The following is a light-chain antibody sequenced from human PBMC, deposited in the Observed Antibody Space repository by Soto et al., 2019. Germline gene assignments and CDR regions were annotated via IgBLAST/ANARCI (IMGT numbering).Light chain of an antibody. J-gene: IGKJ2*01. V-gene: IGKV1-39*01. Sequence: DIQMTQSPSSLSASVGDRVTITCRASQTISTYLNWYQQEPGKDPKLLIYAASSWQSGVPSRFSGSGSGTEFTLTISSLQPEECAAYYCQQSHGIPYTFGQGTKLEIK. CDR3: QQSHGIPYT. CDR1: QTISTY. CDR2: AAS.